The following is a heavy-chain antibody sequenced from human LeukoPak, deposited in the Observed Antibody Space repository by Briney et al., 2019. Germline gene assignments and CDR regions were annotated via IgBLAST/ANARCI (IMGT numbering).Heavy chain of an antibody. J-gene: IGHJ4*02. Sequence: XXVRQAXXXGXEWMGWINPNSGGTNYAQKFQGRVTMTRDTSISTAYMELSRLRSDDTAVYYCARGRYYYDSSPLGYWGQGTLVTVSS. D-gene: IGHD3-22*01. V-gene: IGHV1-2*02. CDR3: ARGRYYYDSSPLGY. CDR2: INPNSGGT.